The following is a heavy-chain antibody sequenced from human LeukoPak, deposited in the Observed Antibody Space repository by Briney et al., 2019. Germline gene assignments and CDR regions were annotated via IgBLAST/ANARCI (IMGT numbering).Heavy chain of an antibody. J-gene: IGHJ4*02. CDR2: IDHSGST. CDR3: ARGPLTYYYDSSGYYYGY. Sequence: SETLSLTCTVSGGSISSSSYYWGWIRQPPGKGLEWIGEIDHSGSTNYNPSLKSRVTISVDTSKNQFSLKLSSVTAADTAVYYCARGPLTYYYDSSGYYYGYWGQGTLVTVSS. D-gene: IGHD3-22*01. CDR1: GGSISSSSYY. V-gene: IGHV4-39*07.